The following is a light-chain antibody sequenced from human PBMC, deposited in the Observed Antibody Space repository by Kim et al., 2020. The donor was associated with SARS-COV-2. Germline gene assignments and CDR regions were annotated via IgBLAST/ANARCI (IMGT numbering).Light chain of an antibody. V-gene: IGKV3-15*01. CDR1: QSVSSN. J-gene: IGKJ2*01. CDR3: QQYNNWPPYT. CDR2: GAS. Sequence: SQGERATLSCRASQSVSSNLAWYQQNRGQAPRLLIYGASTRATDIPARFSGSGSGTQFTLTISSLQSEDFAVYYCQQYNNWPPYTFGPGTKVDIK.